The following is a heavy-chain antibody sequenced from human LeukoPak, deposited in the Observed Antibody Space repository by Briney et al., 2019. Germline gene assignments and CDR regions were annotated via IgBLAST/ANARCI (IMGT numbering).Heavy chain of an antibody. CDR3: ARVGAARNFDY. J-gene: IGHJ4*02. Sequence: ASVKVSCKASGGTFSSYAISWVRQAPGQGPEWMGGIIPIFGTANYAQKFQGRVTMIRDTSISTAYMELSRLRSDDTAVYYCARVGAARNFDYWGQGTLVTVSS. V-gene: IGHV1-69*05. CDR1: GGTFSSYA. D-gene: IGHD6-6*01. CDR2: IIPIFGTA.